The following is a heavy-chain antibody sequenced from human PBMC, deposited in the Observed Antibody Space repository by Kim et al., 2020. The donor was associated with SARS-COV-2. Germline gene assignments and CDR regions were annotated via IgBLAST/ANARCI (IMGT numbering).Heavy chain of an antibody. V-gene: IGHV7-4-1*01. CDR2: INTNNGNP. CDR3: AVASAKFVDAFDV. D-gene: IGHD6-19*01. CDR1: GYIFTSYA. J-gene: IGHJ3*01. Sequence: ASVKVSCKGSGYIFTSYAVNWVRQAPGQGLEWMGWINTNNGNPTYAQGFTGRFVFSSDTSVTTAYLEIGGLKSADTAVYCCAVASAKFVDAFDVWGQGTM.